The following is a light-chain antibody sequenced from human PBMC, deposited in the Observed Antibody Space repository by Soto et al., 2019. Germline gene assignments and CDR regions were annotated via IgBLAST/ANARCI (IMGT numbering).Light chain of an antibody. V-gene: IGKV1-5*03. CDR1: QSISSW. CDR3: QQYNSYPLT. Sequence: DIQMTQSPSTLSASVGDRVTITCRASQSISSWLAWYQQKPGKAPKLLIYKASSLESGVPSRFSGSGSGTAFTLTISSLHPDDFATYYCQQYNSYPLTFGGGTKVEIK. CDR2: KAS. J-gene: IGKJ4*01.